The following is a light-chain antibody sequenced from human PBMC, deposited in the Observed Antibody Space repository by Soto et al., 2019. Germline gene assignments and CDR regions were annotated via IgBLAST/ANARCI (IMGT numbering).Light chain of an antibody. CDR1: QSISTW. CDR2: KAS. CDR3: QQYNSYS. J-gene: IGKJ1*01. V-gene: IGKV1-5*03. Sequence: DIQMAQSPSTLSASVGDRVTITCRASQSISTWLAWYQHKAGKAPKLLIYKASSLESGVPSRFSGSGSGTEFTLTISSLHPEHFATYYCQQYNSYSFGQGTKLEIK.